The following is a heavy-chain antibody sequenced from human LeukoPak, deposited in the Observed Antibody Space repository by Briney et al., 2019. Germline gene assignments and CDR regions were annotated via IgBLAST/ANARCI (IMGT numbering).Heavy chain of an antibody. CDR1: GGTFSSYA. Sequence: SVKVSCKASGGTFSSYAISWVRQAPGQGLEWMGRIIPILGIANYAQKFQGRVTITADKSTSTAYMELSSLRSEDTAVYYCASESLVVVAATWSPDYYYYGMDVWGQGTTVTVFS. CDR2: IIPILGIA. D-gene: IGHD2-15*01. CDR3: ASESLVVVAATWSPDYYYYGMDV. V-gene: IGHV1-69*04. J-gene: IGHJ6*02.